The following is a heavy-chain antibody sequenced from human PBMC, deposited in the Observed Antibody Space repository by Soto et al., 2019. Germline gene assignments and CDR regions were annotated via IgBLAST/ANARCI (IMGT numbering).Heavy chain of an antibody. CDR1: GFTFNHYY. D-gene: IGHD2-15*01. CDR3: GRGFGGTH. V-gene: IGHV3-7*05. J-gene: IGHJ4*02. CDR2: INQDGSAK. Sequence: EVQLVESGGGLVQPGGSLRLSCAASGFTFNHYYMVWVRQAPGRGLEWVANINQDGSAKYYVDSVKGRFTISRDNAKSSLYLQINSLRAEDTATYYCGRGFGGTHWGQGSLVTVSS.